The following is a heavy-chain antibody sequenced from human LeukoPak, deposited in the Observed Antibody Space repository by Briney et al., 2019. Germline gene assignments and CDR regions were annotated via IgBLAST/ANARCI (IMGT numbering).Heavy chain of an antibody. CDR2: IYTSGST. J-gene: IGHJ5*02. Sequence: SETLSLTCTVPGGSISSYYWSWIRQPAGKGLEWIGRIYTSGSTNYNPSLKSRVTVSVDTSKNQFSLKLSSVTAADTAVYYCARDLAVRGVISSNWFDPWGQGTLVTVSS. V-gene: IGHV4-4*07. D-gene: IGHD3-10*01. CDR1: GGSISSYY. CDR3: ARDLAVRGVISSNWFDP.